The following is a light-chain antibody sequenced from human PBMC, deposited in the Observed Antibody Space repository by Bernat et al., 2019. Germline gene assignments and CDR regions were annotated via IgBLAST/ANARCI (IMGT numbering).Light chain of an antibody. CDR2: GAS. CDR1: QSVSSSY. Sequence: EIVMTQSPATLSVSPGERATLSCRASQSVSSSYLAWYQQKPGQAPRLLIYGASSRATGIPDRFSGSGSGTDFTLTISRLEPEDFAVYYWQQYGSSPPVTFGQGTRLEIK. J-gene: IGKJ5*01. CDR3: QQYGSSPPVT. V-gene: IGKV3-20*01.